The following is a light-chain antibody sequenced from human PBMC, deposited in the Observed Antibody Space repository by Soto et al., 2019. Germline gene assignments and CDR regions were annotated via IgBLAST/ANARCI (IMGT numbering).Light chain of an antibody. CDR2: GAS. CDR1: QSVGSN. Sequence: EIVMTRSAASRALSPGSTATLSYKSRQSVGSNLAWYQQKPGQAPRHLISGASTRSIGIPARFSGSGSGTEFTLTISSLQSEDFAVSYCQQYNNWPPWTSGQGTKVDIK. V-gene: IGKV3-15*01. CDR3: QQYNNWPPWT. J-gene: IGKJ1*01.